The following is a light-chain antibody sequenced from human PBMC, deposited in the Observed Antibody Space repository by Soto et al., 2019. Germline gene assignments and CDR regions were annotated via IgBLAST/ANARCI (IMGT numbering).Light chain of an antibody. CDR2: DVS. CDR1: SSDVGGYNY. CDR3: CSCAGSSSYV. V-gene: IGLV2-11*01. J-gene: IGLJ1*01. Sequence: QSALTQPRSVSGSPGQSVTISCTGTSSDVGGYNYVSWYQQHPGKAPKLMIYDVSKRPSGVPDRFSGSKSGNTASLTISGLQAEDEADYSCCSCAGSSSYVFGTGTKLTVL.